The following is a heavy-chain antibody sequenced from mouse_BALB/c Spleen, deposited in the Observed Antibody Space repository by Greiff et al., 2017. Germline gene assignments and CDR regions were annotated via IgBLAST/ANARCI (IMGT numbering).Heavy chain of an antibody. V-gene: IGHV5-6-5*01. CDR1: GFTFTSYA. J-gene: IGHJ4*01. D-gene: IGHD1-1*01. CDR2: ISSDGST. CDR3: ERSPHDGRNALDY. Sequence: EVKLMQSGAGLVKPGGSLKLSCAASGFTFTSYAMSWVRQTPEKSLEWIASISSDGSTNYPDSMKGRFTTSRDNARNILYLQMRSLRSEDTAMYYCERSPHDGRNALDYWGQGTSVTVSA.